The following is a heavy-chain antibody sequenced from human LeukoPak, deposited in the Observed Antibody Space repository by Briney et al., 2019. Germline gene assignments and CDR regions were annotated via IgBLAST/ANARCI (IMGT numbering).Heavy chain of an antibody. J-gene: IGHJ4*02. D-gene: IGHD4-23*01. V-gene: IGHV3-48*03. CDR3: TREQDREASATVVGDY. CDR1: GFTFSRFE. CDR2: ISTGTYI. Sequence: PGGSLRLSCVASGFTFSRFEMNWVRQAPGKGLEWISHISTGTYIAYTDSVKGRFTISRDNAENSLFLQMNSLRAEDTAVYYCTREQDREASATVVGDYWGQGTLVTVSS.